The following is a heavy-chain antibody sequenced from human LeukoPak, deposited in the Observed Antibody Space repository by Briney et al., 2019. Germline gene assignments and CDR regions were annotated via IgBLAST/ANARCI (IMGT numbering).Heavy chain of an antibody. CDR3: ARWPYSGPYYFDY. J-gene: IGHJ4*02. CDR2: ITSGTTYI. Sequence: GGSLRLSCAASGFTFSSYAMSWVRQAPGKGLEWVSSITSGTTYIYYADSVRGRFTLSRDNAKNSLYLQMNSLRAEDTAVYYCARWPYSGPYYFDYWGQGTLVTVSS. CDR1: GFTFSSYA. V-gene: IGHV3-21*01. D-gene: IGHD5-12*01.